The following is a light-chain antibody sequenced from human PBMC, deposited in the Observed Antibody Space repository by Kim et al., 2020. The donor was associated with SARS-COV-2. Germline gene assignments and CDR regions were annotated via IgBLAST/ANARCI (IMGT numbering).Light chain of an antibody. CDR2: SNN. J-gene: IGLJ3*02. CDR1: SSNIGSNT. Sequence: ELTQPPSTSETPGHRVTIFCSGSSSNIGSNTVHWYQQLPGSAPKLLIYSNNQRPSGVPDRFSASKSDTSASLAINGLQSEDEADYHCAAWDDSLHGWVFGGGTQLTVL. V-gene: IGLV1-44*01. CDR3: AAWDDSLHGWV.